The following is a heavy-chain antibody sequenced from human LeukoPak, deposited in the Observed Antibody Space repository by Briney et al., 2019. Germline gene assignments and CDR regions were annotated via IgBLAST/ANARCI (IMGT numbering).Heavy chain of an antibody. CDR2: IYYSGTT. V-gene: IGHV4-59*01. J-gene: IGHJ5*02. CDR1: GGSINNY. Sequence: SETLPLTCTVSGGSINNYWSWIRQPPGKGLEWIGYIYYSGTTNYSPSLKSRVTISVDTSKNQFSLKLSSVTAADTAVYYCAKASIFSYGSGTLRGFDPWGQGTLVTVSS. D-gene: IGHD3-10*01. CDR3: AKASIFSYGSGTLRGFDP.